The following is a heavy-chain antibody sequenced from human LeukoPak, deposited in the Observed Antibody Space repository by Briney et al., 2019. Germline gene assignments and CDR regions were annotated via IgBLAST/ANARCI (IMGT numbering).Heavy chain of an antibody. J-gene: IGHJ4*02. Sequence: GGSLRLSCAASGFTFSDFSMNWVRQAPGKGLEDIAYINTNGKTIWYADSVKGRFTISRDNAKNSLYLQMNSLRVEDTAVYYCARDRDQHLDYWGQGTLVTVSS. CDR3: ARDRDQHLDY. CDR2: INTNGKTI. V-gene: IGHV3-48*01. CDR1: GFTFSDFS. D-gene: IGHD3-10*01.